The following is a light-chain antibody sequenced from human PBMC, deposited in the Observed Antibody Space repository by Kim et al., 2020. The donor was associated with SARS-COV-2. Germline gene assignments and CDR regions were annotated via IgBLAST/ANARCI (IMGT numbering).Light chain of an antibody. Sequence: QFALTQPPSASGSPGQSVTISCTGTSSDVGGYNYVSWYQQHPGKAPKLMIYEVSKRPSGVPDRFSGSKSGNTASLTVSQLQAEDEADYYCSSYAGSNNVVFGGGTQLTVL. J-gene: IGLJ2*01. CDR1: SSDVGGYNY. V-gene: IGLV2-8*01. CDR2: EVS. CDR3: SSYAGSNNVV.